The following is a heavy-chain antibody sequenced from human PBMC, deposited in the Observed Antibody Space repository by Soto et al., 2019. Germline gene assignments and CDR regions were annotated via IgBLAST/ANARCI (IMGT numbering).Heavy chain of an antibody. CDR1: DGYIISYY. CDR3: ARSSRVFGVVIHYYFAY. CDR2: IYYSGST. Sequence: PSETLSLTCTVADGYIISYYGSWIRQPPGKGLEWIGYIYYSGSTNYNPSLKSRVTISVDTSKNQFSLKLSSVTAADTAVYYCARSSRVFGVVIHYYFAYWGQGTLVTGS. V-gene: IGHV4-59*01. D-gene: IGHD3-3*01. J-gene: IGHJ4*02.